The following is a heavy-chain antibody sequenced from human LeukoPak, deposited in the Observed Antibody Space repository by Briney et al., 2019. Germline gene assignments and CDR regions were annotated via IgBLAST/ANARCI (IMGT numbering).Heavy chain of an antibody. CDR2: IIPILGIA. Sequence: SVKVSCKASGGTFSSYAISWVRQAPGQGLEWMGRIIPILGIANYAQKFQGRVTITADKSTSTAYMELSSLRSEDTAVYYCARDPPRIDTVTTFYYGMDVWGQGTTVTVSS. J-gene: IGHJ6*02. D-gene: IGHD4-17*01. CDR3: ARDPPRIDTVTTFYYGMDV. V-gene: IGHV1-69*04. CDR1: GGTFSSYA.